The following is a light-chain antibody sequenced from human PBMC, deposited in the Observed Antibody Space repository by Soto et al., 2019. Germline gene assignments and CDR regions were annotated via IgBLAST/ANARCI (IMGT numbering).Light chain of an antibody. Sequence: EIVLAQSPTILSVSRGERASLSCRANQAISSNVAWYQQKPGQAPRLLIYGASTRATGIPDRCSGSGSGTEFTLTISSLKSEDFAVYYCQHYNNWLGAFGGGTKVDIK. CDR2: GAS. CDR1: QAISSN. CDR3: QHYNNWLGA. J-gene: IGKJ4*01. V-gene: IGKV3-15*01.